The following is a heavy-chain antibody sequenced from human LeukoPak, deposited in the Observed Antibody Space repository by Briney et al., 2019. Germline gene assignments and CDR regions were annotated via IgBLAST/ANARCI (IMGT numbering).Heavy chain of an antibody. CDR3: AKPPYYDSSGYYYVGIDY. CDR1: GFTFSSYA. CDR2: ISGSGGST. D-gene: IGHD3-22*01. J-gene: IGHJ4*02. V-gene: IGHV3-23*01. Sequence: GGSLRLSCAASGFTFSSYAMSWVRQAPGKGLEWVSAISGSGGSTYYADSVKGRFTISRDNSKNTLYLQMNSLRAEDTAVYYCAKPPYYDSSGYYYVGIDYWGQGTLVTVSS.